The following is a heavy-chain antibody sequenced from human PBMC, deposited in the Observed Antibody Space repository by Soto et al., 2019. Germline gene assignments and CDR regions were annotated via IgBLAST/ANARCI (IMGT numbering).Heavy chain of an antibody. D-gene: IGHD1-26*01. Sequence: QVQLVQSGAEVKKPGASVKVSCKASGYTLTTFFMHWVRQAPGQGLEWMGVINPGYPGGRSTTYAQKFQGRVPMTTDTPTSDVYMELSTLRSDDTAVYYCAREAIVAGATTGMDVWGQGTTVTVSS. CDR2: INPGYPGGRST. CDR3: AREAIVAGATTGMDV. V-gene: IGHV1-46*01. CDR1: GYTLTTFF. J-gene: IGHJ6*02.